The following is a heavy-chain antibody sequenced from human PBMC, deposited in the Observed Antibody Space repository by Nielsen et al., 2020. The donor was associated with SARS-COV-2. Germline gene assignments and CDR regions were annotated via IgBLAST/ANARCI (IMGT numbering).Heavy chain of an antibody. CDR3: ARAAGSSSWYYYYGMDV. D-gene: IGHD6-13*01. CDR1: AFTFSTYW. J-gene: IGHJ6*02. CDR2: INSDGSST. Sequence: GESLKISCAASAFTFSTYWMHWVRQAPGKGLVWVSRINSDGSSTSYADSVKGRFTISRDNAKNTLYLQMNSLRAEDTAVYYCARAAGSSSWYYYYGMDVWGQGTTVTVSS. V-gene: IGHV3-74*01.